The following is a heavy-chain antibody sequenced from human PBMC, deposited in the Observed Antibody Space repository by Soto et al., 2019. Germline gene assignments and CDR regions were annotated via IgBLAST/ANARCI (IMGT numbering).Heavy chain of an antibody. J-gene: IGHJ6*02. CDR2: IIPIFGTA. V-gene: IGHV1-69*01. CDR1: GGTFSSYA. CDR3: ARVQVDIVATIPGFDYYYGMDV. Sequence: QVPLVQSGAEVKKPGSSVKVSCKASGGTFSSYAISWVRQAPGQGLEWMGGIIPIFGTANYAQKFQGRVTITADESTSTGYMELSSLSSEETDVYYCARVQVDIVATIPGFDYYYGMDVWGQGTTVTVSS. D-gene: IGHD5-12*01.